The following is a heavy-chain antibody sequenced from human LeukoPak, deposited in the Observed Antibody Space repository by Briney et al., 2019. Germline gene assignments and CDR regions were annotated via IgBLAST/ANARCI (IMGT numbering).Heavy chain of an antibody. J-gene: IGHJ4*02. V-gene: IGHV3-30*02. Sequence: GGSLRLSCAASGFTFSSYGMHWVRQAPGKGLEWVAVIWYGGSNKYYADSVKGRFTISRDNSKNTLYLQMNSLRAEDTAVYYCAKGIGPYSSSWYGSDYWGQGTLVTVSS. D-gene: IGHD6-13*01. CDR3: AKGIGPYSSSWYGSDY. CDR1: GFTFSSYG. CDR2: IWYGGSNK.